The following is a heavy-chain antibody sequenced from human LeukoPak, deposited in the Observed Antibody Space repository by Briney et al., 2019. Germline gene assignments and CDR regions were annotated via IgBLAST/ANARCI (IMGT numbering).Heavy chain of an antibody. CDR2: VYPGDSDT. V-gene: IGHV5-51*01. CDR1: GYSFSNYW. CDR3: VRSTMVRGVISMDV. J-gene: IGHJ6*02. D-gene: IGHD3-10*01. Sequence: GESLKITCKGSGYSFSNYWIGWVRQMPGRGLEWMGFVYPGDSDTRYNPSFEGQVTISADKSITTVYLQWSSLKASDTAMYYCVRSTMVRGVISMDVWGQGTTVTVSS.